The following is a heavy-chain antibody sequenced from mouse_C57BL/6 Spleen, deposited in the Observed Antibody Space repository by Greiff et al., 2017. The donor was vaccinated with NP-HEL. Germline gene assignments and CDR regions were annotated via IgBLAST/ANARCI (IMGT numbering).Heavy chain of an antibody. CDR1: GYSITSGYY. V-gene: IGHV3-6*01. Sequence: VQLQQSGPGLVKPSQSLSLTCSVTGYSITSGYYWNWIRQFPGNKLEWMGYISYDGSNNYNPSLKNRISITRDTSKNQFFLKLNSVTTEDTATYYCASSYYYGSNLYFDYWGQGTTLTVSS. D-gene: IGHD1-1*01. CDR2: ISYDGSN. CDR3: ASSYYYGSNLYFDY. J-gene: IGHJ2*01.